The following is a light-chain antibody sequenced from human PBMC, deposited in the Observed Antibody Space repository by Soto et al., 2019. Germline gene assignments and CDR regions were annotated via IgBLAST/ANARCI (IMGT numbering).Light chain of an antibody. V-gene: IGKV1-6*01. Sequence: AVQMTQSPSSLSASVGDRVTITCRASQAIRSDLGWYQMKPGKVPKLLIYAASNLQSGVPSRFSGRGYGTDFTLTISSRQPEDFATYYCLQDYNYPRTFGQGTQVEI. CDR2: AAS. CDR3: LQDYNYPRT. J-gene: IGKJ1*01. CDR1: QAIRSD.